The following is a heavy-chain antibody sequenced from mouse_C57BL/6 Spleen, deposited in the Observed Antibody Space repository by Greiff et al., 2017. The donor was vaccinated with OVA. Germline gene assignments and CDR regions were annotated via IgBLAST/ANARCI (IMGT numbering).Heavy chain of an antibody. J-gene: IGHJ2*01. D-gene: IGHD2-4*01. CDR3: ARKTMITHFDY. V-gene: IGHV5-17*01. Sequence: DVMLVESGGGLVKPGGSLKLSCAASGFTFSDYGMHWVRQAPEKGLEWVAYISRGSSTIYYADTVKGRFTISRDNAKNTLFLQMTSLRSEDTAMYYCARKTMITHFDYWGQGTTLTVSS. CDR2: ISRGSSTI. CDR1: GFTFSDYG.